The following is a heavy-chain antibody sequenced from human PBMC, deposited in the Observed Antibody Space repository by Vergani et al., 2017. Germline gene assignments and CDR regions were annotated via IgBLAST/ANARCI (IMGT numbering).Heavy chain of an antibody. CDR1: GDSITSYY. Sequence: QVQLQESGPRLVKPSETLSLTCTVSGDSITSYYWNWIRQPPGRGLEWLGYIYYSGKTNYNPSLKSRITISLDPSKSQFSLNLRSVTAADTAVYYCARDTSGWNYFDYWGQGTLVSVSS. V-gene: IGHV4-59*01. J-gene: IGHJ4*02. CDR2: IYYSGKT. CDR3: ARDTSGWNYFDY. D-gene: IGHD6-19*01.